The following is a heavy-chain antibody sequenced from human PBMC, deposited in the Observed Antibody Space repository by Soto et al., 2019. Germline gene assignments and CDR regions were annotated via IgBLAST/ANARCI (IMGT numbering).Heavy chain of an antibody. V-gene: IGHV3-23*01. CDR1: GFTFSSYA. Sequence: EVQLLESGGGLVQPEGSLRLSCEASGFTFSSYAMSWVRQAPGKGLEWVSGISGGCSTTYYADSVKGRFTISRDNSKNTLYLQVNSLRAEDTAVYYCARDQAAGGTISRYFQDWGQGTLVTVSS. CDR2: ISGGCSTT. CDR3: ARDQAAGGTISRYFQD. J-gene: IGHJ1*01. D-gene: IGHD6-13*01.